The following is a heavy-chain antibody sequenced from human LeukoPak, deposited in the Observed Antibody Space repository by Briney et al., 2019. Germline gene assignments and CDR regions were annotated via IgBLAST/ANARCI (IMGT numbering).Heavy chain of an antibody. Sequence: GASVKVSCKASGGTFSSYIINWVRQAPGQGLEWMGGIIPIFGTASYAQNFQGRVTITADESTNTAYMELSSLRSEDTAVYYCARAYCSNWYYFDYWGQGALVTVSS. CDR1: GGTFSSYI. D-gene: IGHD2-2*01. CDR2: IIPIFGTA. V-gene: IGHV1-69*13. CDR3: ARAYCSNWYYFDY. J-gene: IGHJ4*02.